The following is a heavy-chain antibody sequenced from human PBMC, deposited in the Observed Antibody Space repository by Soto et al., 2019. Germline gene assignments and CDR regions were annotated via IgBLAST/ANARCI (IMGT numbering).Heavy chain of an antibody. J-gene: IGHJ3*01. CDR1: GFMFSNYW. CDR2: IKQDGSEK. V-gene: IGHV3-7*05. D-gene: IGHD3-10*01. Sequence: EVQLVESGGGLVQPGGSLRLSCAASGFMFSNYWRSWVRQVPGRGREWLANIKQDGSEKYYVESLKGPFIISRDNANNSLYLQMNSLRAEDTAVYYCARDRGIDALDVWGQGTTVTVSS. CDR3: ARDRGIDALDV.